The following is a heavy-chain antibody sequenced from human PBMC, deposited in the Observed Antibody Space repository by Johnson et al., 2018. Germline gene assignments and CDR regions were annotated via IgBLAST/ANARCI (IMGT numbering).Heavy chain of an antibody. CDR2: IYSGGST. CDR1: GFTVSSNY. J-gene: IGHJ1*01. V-gene: IGHV3-66*02. CDR3: ATKIGYSSGWGLFRH. D-gene: IGHD6-19*01. Sequence: VQLVESGGGLVQPGGSLRLSCAASGFTVSSNYMSWVRQAPGKGLEWVSVIYSGGSTYYADSVKGRFSISRDNSKNTLYLQMNSLRDEDTAVYYCATKIGYSSGWGLFRHWGQGTLVTVSS.